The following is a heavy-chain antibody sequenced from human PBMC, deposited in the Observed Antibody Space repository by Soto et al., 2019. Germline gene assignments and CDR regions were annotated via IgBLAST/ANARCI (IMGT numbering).Heavy chain of an antibody. CDR1: GFNFNDHW. D-gene: IGHD2-2*01. J-gene: IGHJ4*02. Sequence: GGSLRLSCAASGFNFNDHWMTWVRQAPGKGLEWVASIKKDGSGTYYVDSVKGRFTISRDNANNSLFLQMNSLRADDTAVYYCARVANGVVAPAATYYFDYWGQGALVTVSS. CDR2: IKKDGSGT. CDR3: ARVANGVVAPAATYYFDY. V-gene: IGHV3-7*03.